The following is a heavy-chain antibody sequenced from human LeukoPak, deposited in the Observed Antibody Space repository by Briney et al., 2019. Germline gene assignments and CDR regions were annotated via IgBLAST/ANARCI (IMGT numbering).Heavy chain of an antibody. CDR1: GGSISSYY. J-gene: IGHJ5*02. CDR3: ARITPNWFDP. V-gene: IGHV4-59*01. Sequence: PSETLSLTCTVSGGSISSYYWSWIRQPPGKGLEWIGYIYYSGSTNYNPSLKSRVTISVVTSKNQFSLKLSSVTAADTAVYYCARITPNWFDPWGQGTLVTVSS. CDR2: IYYSGST.